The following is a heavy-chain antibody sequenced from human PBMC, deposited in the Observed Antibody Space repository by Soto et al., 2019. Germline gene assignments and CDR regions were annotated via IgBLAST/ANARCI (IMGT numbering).Heavy chain of an antibody. Sequence: LKISCAASGFTFSSYGMHWVRQAPGKGLEWVAVIWYDGSNKYYADSVKGRFTISRDNTKNTLNLQMNSLRAEDTAVYYCARGDPAVAATPGFDYWGQGTLVTVSS. V-gene: IGHV3-33*01. CDR2: IWYDGSNK. J-gene: IGHJ4*02. CDR3: ARGDPAVAATPGFDY. D-gene: IGHD6-19*01. CDR1: GFTFSSYG.